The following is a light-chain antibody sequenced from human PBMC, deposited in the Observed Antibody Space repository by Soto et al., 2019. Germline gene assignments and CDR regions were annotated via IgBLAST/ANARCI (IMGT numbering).Light chain of an antibody. CDR2: EVS. Sequence: QSVLTQPASLCGSPGQSITISCTVTSSDVGGYNYVSWYQQHPGKAPKLMIYEVSNRPSGVSNRFSGSKSGNTASLTISGLQAEDEADYYCSSYTSSSTPYVFGTGTKVTVL. V-gene: IGLV2-14*01. CDR1: SSDVGGYNY. J-gene: IGLJ1*01. CDR3: SSYTSSSTPYV.